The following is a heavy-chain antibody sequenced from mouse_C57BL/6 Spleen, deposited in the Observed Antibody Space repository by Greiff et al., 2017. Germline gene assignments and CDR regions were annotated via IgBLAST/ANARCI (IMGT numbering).Heavy chain of an antibody. CDR3: TTDGTAQATGFAY. CDR2: IDPEDGDT. J-gene: IGHJ3*01. Sequence: VHVKQSGAELVRPGASVKLSCTASGFNIKDYYMHWVKQRPEQGLEWIGRIDPEDGDTEYAPKFQGKATMTADTSSNTAYLQLSSLTSEDTAVYYCTTDGTAQATGFAYWGQGTLVTVSA. D-gene: IGHD3-2*02. V-gene: IGHV14-1*01. CDR1: GFNIKDYY.